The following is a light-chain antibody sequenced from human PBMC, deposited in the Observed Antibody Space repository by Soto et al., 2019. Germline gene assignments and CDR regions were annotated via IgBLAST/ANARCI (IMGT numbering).Light chain of an antibody. V-gene: IGKV4-1*01. CDR1: QRLFYSSNNKAY. J-gene: IGKJ1*01. CDR3: QQDYSHTRT. CDR2: WAS. Sequence: ILLTPFPKPLAFSLGGRATINCKSSQRLFYSSNNKAYVGCHQQTPGQPPKLLIYWASTRQSVVPDLCSGSGSATDFTLTSSLEQEEYAAVYYCQQDYSHTRTFGQGTKVDIK.